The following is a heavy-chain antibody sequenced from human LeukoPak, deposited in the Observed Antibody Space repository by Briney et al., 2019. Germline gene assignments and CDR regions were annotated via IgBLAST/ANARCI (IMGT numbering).Heavy chain of an antibody. D-gene: IGHD4-17*01. CDR3: ARDFEAGDYVWYYYYYGMDV. Sequence: GGSLRLSCAASGFTFRSYWMHWVRQAPGKGLEWVAVISYDGSNKYYADSVKGRFTISRDNSKNTLYLQMNSLRAEDTAVYYCARDFEAGDYVWYYYYYGMDVWGQGTTVTVSS. J-gene: IGHJ6*02. V-gene: IGHV3-30-3*01. CDR1: GFTFRSYW. CDR2: ISYDGSNK.